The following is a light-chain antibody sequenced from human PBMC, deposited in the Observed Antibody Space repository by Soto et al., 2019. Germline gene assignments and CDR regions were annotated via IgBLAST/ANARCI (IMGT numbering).Light chain of an antibody. CDR3: NSYTGSSTPYV. J-gene: IGLJ1*01. Sequence: QSALTQPASVSGSPGQSITISCTGTSSDDGGYNYVSWYQHHPGKAPKLIIYDVTNRPSGVSNPFSGSKSGNTASLTISGLQAEDEADYYCNSYTGSSTPYVFGTGTKVTVL. CDR1: SSDDGGYNY. CDR2: DVT. V-gene: IGLV2-14*03.